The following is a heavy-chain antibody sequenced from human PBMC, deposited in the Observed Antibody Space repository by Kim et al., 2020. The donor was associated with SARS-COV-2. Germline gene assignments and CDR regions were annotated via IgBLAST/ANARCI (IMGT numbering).Heavy chain of an antibody. CDR2: IWFDGTKE. CDR1: GFSFSAHA. CDR3: ARAPTAFWTGQPIDY. J-gene: IGHJ4*02. V-gene: IGHV3-33*01. D-gene: IGHD3-3*01. Sequence: GGSLRLSCATSGFSFSAHAIHWVRQAPGKGLEWVALIWFDGTKEYYSDSVRGRFTISRDNSRNTVYLQMNSLRAEDTALYYCARAPTAFWTGQPIDYWGQGILVTVSS.